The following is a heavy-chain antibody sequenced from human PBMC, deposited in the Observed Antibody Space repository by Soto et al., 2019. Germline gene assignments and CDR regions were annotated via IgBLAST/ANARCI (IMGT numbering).Heavy chain of an antibody. D-gene: IGHD5-12*01. Sequence: ASVKVSCKASGYTFTSYDINWVRQATGQGLEWMGWMNPNSGNTGYAQKFQGRVTMTRNTSISTAYMELSSQRSEDTAVYYCGRGYYGGYDNFYYYDMEVWGKGTTVTVSS. CDR3: GRGYYGGYDNFYYYDMEV. CDR2: MNPNSGNT. CDR1: GYTFTSYD. J-gene: IGHJ6*03. V-gene: IGHV1-8*01.